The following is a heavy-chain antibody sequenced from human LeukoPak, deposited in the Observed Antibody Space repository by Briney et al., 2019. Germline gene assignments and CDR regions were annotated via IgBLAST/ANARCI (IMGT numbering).Heavy chain of an antibody. D-gene: IGHD5-18*01. CDR1: GYSFTSYW. Sequence: GESLKISCKGSGYSFTSYWISWVRQMPGKGLEWMGRIDPSDSYTDYSPSFQGHVTISADMSISTAYLQWSSLKASDTAMYYCARREGSTYGFDYWGQGTLVTVSS. J-gene: IGHJ4*02. CDR2: IDPSDSYT. CDR3: ARREGSTYGFDY. V-gene: IGHV5-10-1*01.